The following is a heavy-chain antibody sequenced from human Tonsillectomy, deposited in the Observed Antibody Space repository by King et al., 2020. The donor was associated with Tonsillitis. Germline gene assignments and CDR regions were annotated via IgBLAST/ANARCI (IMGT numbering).Heavy chain of an antibody. Sequence: VQLVESGGGLVQPGGSLRLSCSASGFTFSSYAIHWVRHAPGKGLEYVSAISSNVGSTYYADSVKGRFTISRDNSKNTLYLQMSSLRAEDTAVYYCVKFGGNENDAFDIWGQGTMVTVSS. CDR1: GFTFSSYA. D-gene: IGHD4-23*01. CDR3: VKFGGNENDAFDI. V-gene: IGHV3-64D*06. J-gene: IGHJ3*02. CDR2: ISSNVGST.